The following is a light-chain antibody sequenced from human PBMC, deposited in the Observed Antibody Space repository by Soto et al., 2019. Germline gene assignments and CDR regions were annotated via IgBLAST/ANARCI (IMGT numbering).Light chain of an antibody. Sequence: QSALTQPASVSGSPGQSITISCTGTSSDVGGYNYVSWYQQHPGKAPKLMIYEVSNRPSGVSNRFSGSKSGNTASLTISGLQAEDDADYDCSSYTSSSIYYIFGTGTKFTVL. CDR1: SSDVGGYNY. V-gene: IGLV2-14*01. CDR3: SSYTSSSIYYI. J-gene: IGLJ1*01. CDR2: EVS.